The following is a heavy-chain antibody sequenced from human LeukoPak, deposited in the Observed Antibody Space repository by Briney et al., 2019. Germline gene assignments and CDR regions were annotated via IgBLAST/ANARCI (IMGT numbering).Heavy chain of an antibody. CDR1: GFTFSSYE. Sequence: QSGGSLRLSCAASGFTFSSYEMNWVRQAPGKGLEWVSYISSSGSTIYYADSVKGRFTISRDNAKNSLYLQMNSLRAEDTAVYYCARDRWDFWYYYDSSGSGDAFDIWGQGTMVTVSS. CDR2: ISSSGSTI. D-gene: IGHD3-22*01. CDR3: ARDRWDFWYYYDSSGSGDAFDI. V-gene: IGHV3-48*03. J-gene: IGHJ3*02.